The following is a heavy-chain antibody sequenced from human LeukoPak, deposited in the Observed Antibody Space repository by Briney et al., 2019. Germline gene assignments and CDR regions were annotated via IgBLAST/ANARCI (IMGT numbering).Heavy chain of an antibody. CDR1: GYTFTSYG. J-gene: IGHJ6*02. CDR3: ARVGPIMVATPRDV. Sequence: ASVKVSSKAPGYTFTSYGISWVRQAPGQGLEWMGWISAYNGNTNYPQKLQGRVTMTTDTSTSTAYMELRSLRSDDTAVYYCARVGPIMVATPRDVWGQGTTVTVSS. D-gene: IGHD2-8*01. CDR2: ISAYNGNT. V-gene: IGHV1-18*01.